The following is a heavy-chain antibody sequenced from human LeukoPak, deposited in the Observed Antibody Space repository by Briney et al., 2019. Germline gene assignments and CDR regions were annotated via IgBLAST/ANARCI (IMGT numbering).Heavy chain of an antibody. Sequence: GESLKISCKGSGYSFTSYWIGWVRQMPGKGLEWMGIIYPGDSDTRYSPSFQGQVTISADKSNSTAYLQWSSLKASDTAMYYCARHLRSALPAAMNGAFDIWGQGTMVTVSS. CDR1: GYSFTSYW. CDR2: IYPGDSDT. D-gene: IGHD2-2*01. J-gene: IGHJ3*02. V-gene: IGHV5-51*01. CDR3: ARHLRSALPAAMNGAFDI.